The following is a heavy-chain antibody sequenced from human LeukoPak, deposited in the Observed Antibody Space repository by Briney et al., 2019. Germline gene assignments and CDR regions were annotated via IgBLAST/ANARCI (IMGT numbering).Heavy chain of an antibody. CDR3: AKEYGPGSYYYDY. J-gene: IGHJ4*02. V-gene: IGHV3-23*01. CDR1: GFTFSTYA. Sequence: GGSLRLSCAASGFTFSTYAMPWVRQAPGKGLEWVSGISASGVSTHYADSVKGRFTISRDNSKNTLYLQMNSLRAEDMAVYYCAKEYGPGSYYYDYWGQGTLVTVSS. D-gene: IGHD3-10*01. CDR2: ISASGVST.